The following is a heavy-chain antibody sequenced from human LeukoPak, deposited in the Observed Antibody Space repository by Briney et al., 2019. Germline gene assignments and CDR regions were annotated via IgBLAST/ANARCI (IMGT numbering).Heavy chain of an antibody. CDR3: GGEKNLRHPFDP. Sequence: SETLSRNCTVSGGSMSSYYWSWIRQPPGKGLEWIGYIYYSGSTKYNPSLKSRVTISLDMSKNQFFLKLSSVTAADTAVYFCGGEKNLRHPFDPWGQGTLVTVSS. V-gene: IGHV4-59*01. CDR2: IYYSGST. D-gene: IGHD1-14*01. J-gene: IGHJ5*02. CDR1: GGSMSSYY.